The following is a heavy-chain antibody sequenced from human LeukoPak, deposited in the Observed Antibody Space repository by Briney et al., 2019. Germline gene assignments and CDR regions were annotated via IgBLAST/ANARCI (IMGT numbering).Heavy chain of an antibody. CDR3: AKPGIAAAGTGWFDP. J-gene: IGHJ5*02. CDR2: ISGSGGST. CDR1: GFTFSSYA. V-gene: IGHV3-23*01. Sequence: GGSLRLSCAASGFTFSSYAMSWVRQAPGKGLEWVSAISGSGGSTYYADSVKGRFTISRDNSKNTLYLQMSSLRAEDTAVYYCAKPGIAAAGTGWFDPWGQGTLVTVSS. D-gene: IGHD6-13*01.